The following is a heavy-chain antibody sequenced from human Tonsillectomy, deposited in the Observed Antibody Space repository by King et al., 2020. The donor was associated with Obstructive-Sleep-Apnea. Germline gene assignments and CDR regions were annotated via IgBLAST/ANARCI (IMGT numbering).Heavy chain of an antibody. Sequence: QLVQSGAEVKKPGASVKVSCKASGYTFTNYAIHWVRQAPGQRLEWMGWIDAANGNTKYSQKFQGRVTITRDNSASTAYMELSSLRPEDTAVFYCARDYGPSKRATIFFYFHYWGQGTLVTVSS. D-gene: IGHD3-9*01. J-gene: IGHJ4*02. V-gene: IGHV1-3*01. CDR2: IDAANGNT. CDR1: GYTFTNYA. CDR3: ARDYGPSKRATIFFYFHY.